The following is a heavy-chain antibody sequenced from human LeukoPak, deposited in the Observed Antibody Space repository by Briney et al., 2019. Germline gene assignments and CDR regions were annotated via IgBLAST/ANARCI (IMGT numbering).Heavy chain of an antibody. Sequence: ASVKVSCKASGYSFISYGINWVRQAPGQGLEWMGWISGYNGITKYVENFQGRVTMTTDTSTSTAYMELRSLRSDDTAVYYCARSADYFYGDYVDYFDYWGQGTLVTVSS. CDR2: ISGYNGIT. V-gene: IGHV1-18*01. D-gene: IGHD4-17*01. CDR3: ARSADYFYGDYVDYFDY. CDR1: GYSFISYG. J-gene: IGHJ4*02.